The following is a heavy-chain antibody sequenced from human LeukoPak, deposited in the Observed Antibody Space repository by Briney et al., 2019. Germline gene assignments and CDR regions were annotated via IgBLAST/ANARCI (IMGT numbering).Heavy chain of an antibody. J-gene: IGHJ4*02. V-gene: IGHV3-23*01. CDR1: GFTFSSYA. CDR2: ISGSGGST. Sequence: GGSLRLSCAASGFTFSSYAMSWVRQAPGKGLEWVSAISGSGGSTYYADSVKGRFTISRDNSKNTLYLQMNSLRAEDTAVYYRAKMMVRGVITFSYWGQGTLVTVSS. D-gene: IGHD3-10*01. CDR3: AKMMVRGVITFSY.